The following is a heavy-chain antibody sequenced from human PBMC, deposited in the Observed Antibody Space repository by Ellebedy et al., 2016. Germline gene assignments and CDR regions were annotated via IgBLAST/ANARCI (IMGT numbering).Heavy chain of an antibody. D-gene: IGHD4-23*01. CDR3: ARVGRGTYGGKLAAFDI. J-gene: IGHJ3*02. CDR1: GYTFTSYG. Sequence: ASVKVSXXASGYTFTSYGISWVRQAPGQGLEWMGWISAYNGNTNYAQKLQGRVTMTTDTSTSTAYMELSSLRSEDTAVYYCARVGRGTYGGKLAAFDIWGQGTMVTVSS. CDR2: ISAYNGNT. V-gene: IGHV1-18*01.